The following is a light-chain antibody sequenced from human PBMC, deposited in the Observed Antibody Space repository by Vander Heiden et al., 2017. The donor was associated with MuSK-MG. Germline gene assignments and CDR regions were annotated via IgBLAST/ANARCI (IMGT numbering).Light chain of an antibody. CDR1: SRDVGAYNY. Sequence: QSALTQPPSASGSPGQSVTISCTGTSRDVGAYNYVSWYQQNPGKAPKRRWYEVNKRPSGVPDRVAASKSGNTASLTVSGLQTKDEADDDCTYFADSKKGRCVGG. CDR2: EVN. V-gene: IGLV2-8*01. J-gene: IGLJ7*01. CDR3: TYFADSKKGRC.